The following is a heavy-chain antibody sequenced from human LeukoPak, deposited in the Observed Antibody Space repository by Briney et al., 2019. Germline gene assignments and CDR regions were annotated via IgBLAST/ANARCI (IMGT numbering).Heavy chain of an antibody. Sequence: ASVKVSCEASGYTFTGYYMHWVRQAPGQGLEWMGWINPNSGGTNYAQKFQGRVTMTRDTSISTAYMELSRLRSDDTAVYYCARPRTRGIVVVSYWGQGTLVTVSS. CDR3: ARPRTRGIVVVSY. D-gene: IGHD3-22*01. CDR2: INPNSGGT. J-gene: IGHJ4*02. V-gene: IGHV1-2*02. CDR1: GYTFTGYY.